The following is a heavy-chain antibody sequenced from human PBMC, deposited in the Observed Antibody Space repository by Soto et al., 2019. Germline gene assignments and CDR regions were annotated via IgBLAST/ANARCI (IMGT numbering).Heavy chain of an antibody. CDR3: ATRADSSSSGPTHDAFDI. CDR1: GYTLTELS. J-gene: IGHJ3*02. D-gene: IGHD6-6*01. V-gene: IGHV1-24*01. CDR2: FDPEDGET. Sequence: ASVKVSCKVSGYTLTELSMHWVRQAPGKGLEWMGGFDPEDGETIYAQKFQGRVTMTEDTSTDTAYMELSSLRSEDTAVYYCATRADSSSSGPTHDAFDIWGQGTMVTVSS.